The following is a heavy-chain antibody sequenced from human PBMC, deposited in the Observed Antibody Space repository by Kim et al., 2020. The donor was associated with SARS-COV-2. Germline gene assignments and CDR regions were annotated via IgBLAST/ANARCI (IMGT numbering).Heavy chain of an antibody. D-gene: IGHD2-2*01. CDR1: DYTFTSYA. CDR3: ARGGYCTATSCSGGTYYYYYMDG. V-gene: IGHV1-18*01. J-gene: IGHJ6*03. CDR2: ISVYNGDT. Sequence: ASVKVSCKASDYTFTSYAINWVRQAPGQGLEWMGWISVYNGDTNYTQKVQDRVTMTADTATRTAYMELRSLRSDDTAVYYCARGGYCTATSCSGGTYYYYYMDGWGKGTTVTGSS.